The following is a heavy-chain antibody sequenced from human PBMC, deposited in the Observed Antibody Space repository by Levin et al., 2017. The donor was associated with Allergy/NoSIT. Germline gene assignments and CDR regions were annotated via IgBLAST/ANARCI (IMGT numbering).Heavy chain of an antibody. Sequence: PSETLSLTCTVSGGSISSYYWSWIRQPPGKGLEWIGYIYYSGSTNYNPSLKSRVTISVDTSKNQFSLKLSSVTAADTAVYYCAREAMTTVTRGAFDIWGQGTMVTVSS. CDR3: AREAMTTVTRGAFDI. J-gene: IGHJ3*02. D-gene: IGHD4-17*01. CDR1: GGSISSYY. CDR2: IYYSGST. V-gene: IGHV4-59*01.